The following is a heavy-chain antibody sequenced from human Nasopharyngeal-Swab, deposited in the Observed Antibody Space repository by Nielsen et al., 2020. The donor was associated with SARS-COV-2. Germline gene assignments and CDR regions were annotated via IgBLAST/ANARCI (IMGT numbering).Heavy chain of an antibody. D-gene: IGHD3-9*01. CDR3: ARDSSSGLRYFDWLSPGYNWFDP. V-gene: IGHV1-3*01. Sequence: ASVKVSCKASGYTFTTYAIHWVRQAPGQRLEWMGWINAGNGNTKYSQKLQGRVTITRDTSASTAYMELSSLRSEDTAVYYCARDSSSGLRYFDWLSPGYNWFDPWGQGTLVTV. CDR2: INAGNGNT. CDR1: GYTFTTYA. J-gene: IGHJ5*02.